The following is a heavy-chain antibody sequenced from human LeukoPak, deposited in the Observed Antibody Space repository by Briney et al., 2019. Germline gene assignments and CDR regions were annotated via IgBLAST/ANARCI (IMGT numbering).Heavy chain of an antibody. Sequence: GGSLRLSCAASGFTFSSYAMHWVRQAPGKGLEWVAVISYDGSNKYYADSVKGRFTISRDNSKSTLYLQMNSLRAEDTAVYYCAKSPGTTTSDRSGRFFDYWGQGTLVTVSS. D-gene: IGHD1-1*01. CDR1: GFTFSSYA. CDR3: AKSPGTTTSDRSGRFFDY. V-gene: IGHV3-30-3*02. CDR2: ISYDGSNK. J-gene: IGHJ4*02.